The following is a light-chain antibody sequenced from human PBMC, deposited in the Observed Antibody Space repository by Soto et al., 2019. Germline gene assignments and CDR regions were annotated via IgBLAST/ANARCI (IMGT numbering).Light chain of an antibody. V-gene: IGLV2-14*03. CDR2: DVS. CDR3: SAFTSRNTYV. CDR1: SSDVGGYSH. J-gene: IGLJ1*01. Sequence: QSALPQPASVSGSPGQSISISCTGTSSDVGGYSHVSWYQQHPGKAPKVMIYDVSNRPSGVSSRFSGSKSGNTAFLTISGLQAEDEADFYCSAFTSRNTYVFGTGTKLTVL.